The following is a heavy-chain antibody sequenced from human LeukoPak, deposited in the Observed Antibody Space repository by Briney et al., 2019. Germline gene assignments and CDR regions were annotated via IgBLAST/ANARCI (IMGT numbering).Heavy chain of an antibody. V-gene: IGHV4-59*01. CDR2: IYSSGST. Sequence: PSETLSLTCTVSGGSISSYYWSWIRQPPGKGLEWIGYIYSSGSTNYNPSLESRVTISVDTSKNQFSLKLSSVTAADTAVYYCARHYYHSSGSYSFDYWAREPWSPPPQ. CDR1: GGSISSYY. CDR3: ARHYYHSSGSYSFDY. J-gene: IGHJ4*02. D-gene: IGHD3-22*01.